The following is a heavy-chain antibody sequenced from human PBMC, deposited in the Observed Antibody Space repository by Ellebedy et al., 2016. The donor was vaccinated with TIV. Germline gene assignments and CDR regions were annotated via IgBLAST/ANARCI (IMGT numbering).Heavy chain of an antibody. V-gene: IGHV4-61*02. Sequence: LRLSXTVSGGSVSSGSYYWSWIRQPAGKGLEWIGRIYTSGSTNYNPSLKSRVTMSVDTSKNQFSLKLSSVTAADTAVYYCARDGAAGTPSHDAFDMWGQGTMVAVSS. CDR1: GGSVSSGSYY. J-gene: IGHJ3*02. D-gene: IGHD6-19*01. CDR2: IYTSGST. CDR3: ARDGAAGTPSHDAFDM.